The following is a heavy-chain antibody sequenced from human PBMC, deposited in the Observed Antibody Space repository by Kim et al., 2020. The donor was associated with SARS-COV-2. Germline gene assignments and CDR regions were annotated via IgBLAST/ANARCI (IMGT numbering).Heavy chain of an antibody. CDR1: GYTFTGYY. CDR2: INPNSGGT. Sequence: ASVKVSCKASGYTFTGYYMHWVRQAPGQGLEWMGRINPNSGGTNYAQKFQGRVTMTRDTSISTAYMELSRLRSDDTAVYYCARVWDIVATNVWDYYYYYGMDVWGQGTTVTVSS. D-gene: IGHD5-12*01. CDR3: ARVWDIVATNVWDYYYYYGMDV. V-gene: IGHV1-2*06. J-gene: IGHJ6*02.